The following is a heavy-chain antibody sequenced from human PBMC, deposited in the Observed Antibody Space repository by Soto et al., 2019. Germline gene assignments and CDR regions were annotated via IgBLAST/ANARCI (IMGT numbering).Heavy chain of an antibody. CDR2: IKQDGSEK. CDR3: AGFWSGYYYYFDY. J-gene: IGHJ4*02. CDR1: GFTISSYW. D-gene: IGHD3-3*01. Sequence: GGSLRLSCAASGFTISSYWMSWVRQAPGKGLEWVANIKQDGSEKYYVDSVKGRFTISRDNAKNSLYLQMNSLRAEDTAVYYCAGFWSGYYYYFDYWGQGTLVTVSS. V-gene: IGHV3-7*03.